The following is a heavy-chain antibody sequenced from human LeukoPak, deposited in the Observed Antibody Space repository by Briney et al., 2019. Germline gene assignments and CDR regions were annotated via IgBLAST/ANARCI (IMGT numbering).Heavy chain of an antibody. CDR3: ARGGRGYSGYDYAYYYYMDV. CDR1: GGTFSSYA. J-gene: IGHJ6*03. CDR2: IIPIFGAA. Sequence: SVKVSYKASGGTFSSYAISWVRQAAGQGLEWMGGIIPIFGAANYAQKFQGRVTITTDESTSTAYMELSSLRSEDTAVYYCARGGRGYSGYDYAYYYYMDVWGKGTTVTVSS. D-gene: IGHD5-12*01. V-gene: IGHV1-69*05.